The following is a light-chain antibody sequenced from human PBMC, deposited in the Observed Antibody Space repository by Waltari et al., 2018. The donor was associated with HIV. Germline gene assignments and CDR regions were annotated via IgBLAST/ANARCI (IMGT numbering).Light chain of an antibody. CDR3: AAWDDNLSGWV. Sequence: QSVLTQPPSASGTPGQSVTLPCSGSSSNIRSNYVYWYQQLPGTAPKLLIYRNNQRPSGVPDRFSGFKSGTSASLAISGLRSEDEADYYCAAWDDNLSGWVFGGGSKLTIL. V-gene: IGLV1-47*01. CDR2: RNN. CDR1: SSNIRSNY. J-gene: IGLJ3*02.